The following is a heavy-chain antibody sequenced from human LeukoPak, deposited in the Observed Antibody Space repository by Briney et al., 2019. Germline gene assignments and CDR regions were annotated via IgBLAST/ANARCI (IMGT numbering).Heavy chain of an antibody. CDR2: ISYDGSNK. J-gene: IGHJ3*02. CDR3: ARDRIAAAKGEAFDI. D-gene: IGHD6-13*01. Sequence: GGSLRLSCAASGFTFSSYAMHWVRQAPGKGLEWVAVISYDGSNKYYADSVKGRFTISRDNSKNTPYLQMNSLRAEDTAVYYCARDRIAAAKGEAFDIWGQGTMVTVSS. V-gene: IGHV3-30*04. CDR1: GFTFSSYA.